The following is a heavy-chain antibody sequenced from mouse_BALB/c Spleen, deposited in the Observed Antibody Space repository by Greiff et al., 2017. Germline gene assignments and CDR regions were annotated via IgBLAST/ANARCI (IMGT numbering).Heavy chain of an antibody. V-gene: IGHV3-2*02. J-gene: IGHJ3*01. CDR1: GYSITSDYA. Sequence: EVKLMESGPGLVKPSQSLSLTCTVTGYSITSDYAWNWIRQFPGNKLEWMGYISYSGSTSYNPSLKSRISITRDTSKNQFFLQLNSVTTEDTATYYCARNDGSSYVWFAYWGQGTLVTVSA. D-gene: IGHD1-1*01. CDR2: ISYSGST. CDR3: ARNDGSSYVWFAY.